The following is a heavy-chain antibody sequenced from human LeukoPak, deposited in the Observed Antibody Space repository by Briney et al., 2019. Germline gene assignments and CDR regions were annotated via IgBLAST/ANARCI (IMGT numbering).Heavy chain of an antibody. V-gene: IGHV4-4*07. CDR1: GGSISSYY. Sequence: SETLSLTCTVSGGSISSYYWSWIRQPAGKGLEWIGRIYTSGSTNYNPSLKSRVTMSVDTSKNQFTLKLSSVTAADTAVYYCAKDLLRFLEWLGPFDYWGQGTLVTVSS. D-gene: IGHD3-3*01. CDR2: IYTSGST. J-gene: IGHJ4*02. CDR3: AKDLLRFLEWLGPFDY.